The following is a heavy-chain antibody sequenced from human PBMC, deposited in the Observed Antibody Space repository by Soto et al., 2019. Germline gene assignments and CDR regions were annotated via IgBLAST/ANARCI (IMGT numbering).Heavy chain of an antibody. CDR3: AKDVRSGTSCRNFDS. CDR1: GFTFSNYA. Sequence: GGSLRLSCEASGFTFSNYAMGWVRQAPGKGLEWVSTISGSGSSTYYTDSVKDRFTISRDNSKNTLYLQMNTLRAEDTAIYYCAKDVRSGTSCRNFDSWGQGTLVTVSS. J-gene: IGHJ4*02. D-gene: IGHD3-3*01. CDR2: ISGSGSST. V-gene: IGHV3-23*01.